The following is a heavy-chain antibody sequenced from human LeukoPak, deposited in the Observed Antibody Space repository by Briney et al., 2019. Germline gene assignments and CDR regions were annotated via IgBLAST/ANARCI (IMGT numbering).Heavy chain of an antibody. V-gene: IGHV3-30*18. CDR3: AKDRTPSYSYFDY. CDR2: ISYDGSNK. CDR1: GFSFSSYS. D-gene: IGHD2-21*01. J-gene: IGHJ4*02. Sequence: PGGSLRLSCAASGFSFSSYSMNWVRQAPGKGLEWVAVISYDGSNKYYVDSVKGRFTISRDNSKNTLYLQMNSLRAEDTAVYYCAKDRTPSYSYFDYWGQGTLVTVSS.